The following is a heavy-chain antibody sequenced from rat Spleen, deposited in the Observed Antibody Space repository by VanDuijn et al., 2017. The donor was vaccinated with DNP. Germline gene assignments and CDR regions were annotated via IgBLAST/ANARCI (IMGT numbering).Heavy chain of an antibody. CDR2: ISYDGGNT. V-gene: IGHV5-20*01. CDR1: GFTFSAYY. CDR3: TTGDWEDYFDY. D-gene: IGHD5-1*01. Sequence: EVQLVESGGGLVQPGRSLKLSCAASGFTFSAYYMAWVRQAPKKGLEWVATISYDGGNTHYRDSVKGRFTISRDDAKRSLYLQMDSLRSEDTATYYCTTGDWEDYFDYWGQGVMVTVSS. J-gene: IGHJ2*01.